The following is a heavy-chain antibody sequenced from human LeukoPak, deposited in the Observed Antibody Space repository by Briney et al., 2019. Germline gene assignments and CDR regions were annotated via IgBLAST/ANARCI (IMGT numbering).Heavy chain of an antibody. J-gene: IGHJ3*02. CDR1: GYTFTSYD. V-gene: IGHV1-8*01. CDR3: ARWYYYGSGTGNDAFDI. D-gene: IGHD3-10*01. Sequence: ASVKVSCKASGYTFTSYDINWVRQATGQGLEWMGWMNPNSGNTGYAQKFQGRVTMTRNTSISTAYMELSSLGSEDTAVYYCARWYYYGSGTGNDAFDIWGQGTMVTVSS. CDR2: MNPNSGNT.